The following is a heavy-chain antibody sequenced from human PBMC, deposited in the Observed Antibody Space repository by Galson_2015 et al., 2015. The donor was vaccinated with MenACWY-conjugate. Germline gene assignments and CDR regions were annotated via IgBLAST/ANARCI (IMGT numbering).Heavy chain of an antibody. J-gene: IGHJ3*01. D-gene: IGHD2-2*01. CDR2: ISWDDDK. CDR1: GFSLSTRRVG. V-gene: IGHV2-5*02. Sequence: PALVTPTPTLTLPCTFSGFSLSTRRVGVGWIRQPPGQALEWLSLISWDDDKRYSPSLKSRLTITKDTSKNQVVLSMTNMDPVDTATYYCAHSPYCSTTSCYAARAFEVWGQGTVVTVSS. CDR3: AHSPYCSTTSCYAARAFEV.